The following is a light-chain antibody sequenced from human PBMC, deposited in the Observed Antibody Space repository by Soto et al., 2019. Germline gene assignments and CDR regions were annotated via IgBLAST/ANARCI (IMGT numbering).Light chain of an antibody. J-gene: IGLJ3*02. CDR1: TPNIGSNS. V-gene: IGLV1-51*01. CDR2: DTN. Sequence: QSVLTQPPSVSAAPGQRVTISCSGTTPNIGSNSVSWYLQVPGTVPKLLIYDTNKRPSGIPDRISGSKSGSSATLDITGLQTGDEADYYCATWYSSLKIGVFGGGTKLTVL. CDR3: ATWYSSLKIGV.